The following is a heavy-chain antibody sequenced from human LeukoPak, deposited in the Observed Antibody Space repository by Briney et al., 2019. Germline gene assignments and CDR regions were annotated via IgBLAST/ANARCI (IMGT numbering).Heavy chain of an antibody. J-gene: IGHJ4*02. D-gene: IGHD1-26*01. CDR1: GFTFSTNY. CDR2: ICTGGST. Sequence: PGGSLRLSCAASGFTFSTNYMSWVRQAPGKGLEWVSVICTGGSTYYAYSVKGRFTIFRDNAKHTLYLQMNSLRVEDTAVYYCAKDQSYSGSSFSPRHWGQGTLVSVSS. CDR3: AKDQSYSGSSFSPRH. V-gene: IGHV3-53*01.